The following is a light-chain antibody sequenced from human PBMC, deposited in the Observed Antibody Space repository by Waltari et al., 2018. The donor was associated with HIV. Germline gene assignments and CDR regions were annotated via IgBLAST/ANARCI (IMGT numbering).Light chain of an antibody. V-gene: IGLV1-44*01. CDR3: SVWDVTLNGLV. CDR1: RSNLRSRP. Sequence: QPLLTQSPSAPGSPGQRVNISCFGTRSNLRSRPVYWYQHFPGPPPKPLNFMNTERPSGVPDRFSGSKSGTSASLAITGLHSQDEADYYCSVWDVTLNGLVFGGGTRLSVL. CDR2: MNT. J-gene: IGLJ2*01.